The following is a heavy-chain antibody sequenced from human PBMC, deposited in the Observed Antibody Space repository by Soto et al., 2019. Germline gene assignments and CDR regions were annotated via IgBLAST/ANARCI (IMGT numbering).Heavy chain of an antibody. Sequence: SETLSLTCTVAGGSISSICYYWGWIRQPPGKGLEWIGSIYYSGSTYYNPSPKSRVTISVDTSKNQFSLKLSSVTAADTAVYYCASSRGIAARGAFDIWGQGTMVTVSS. V-gene: IGHV4-39*01. CDR2: IYYSGST. CDR3: ASSRGIAARGAFDI. D-gene: IGHD6-6*01. CDR1: GGSISSICYY. J-gene: IGHJ3*02.